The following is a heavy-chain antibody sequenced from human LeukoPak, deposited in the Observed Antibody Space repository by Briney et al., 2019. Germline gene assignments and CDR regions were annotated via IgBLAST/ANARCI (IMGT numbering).Heavy chain of an antibody. V-gene: IGHV4-59*12. CDR1: GGSISSYY. CDR2: IYYSGST. CDR3: ARGLREFGYYYYHMDV. J-gene: IGHJ6*03. D-gene: IGHD3-10*01. Sequence: SETLSLTCTVSGGSISSYYWSWIRQPPGKGLEWIGYIYYSGSTNYNPSLKSRVTISVDTSKNQFSLRLRSVTAADTAVYYCARGLREFGYYYYHMDVWGKGTTVTVSS.